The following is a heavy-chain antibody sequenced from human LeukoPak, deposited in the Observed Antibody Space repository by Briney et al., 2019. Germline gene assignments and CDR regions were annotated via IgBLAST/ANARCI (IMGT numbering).Heavy chain of an antibody. V-gene: IGHV3-13*04. D-gene: IGHD3-9*01. CDR2: IGTAGDT. Sequence: QPGRSLRLSCAASGFTFSSYDMHWVRQPTGKGLEWVSVIGTAGDTYYPGSVKGRFTISRENAKNSLYLQMNSLRAGDTAVYYCARGTNYDILTGYYTGRGSWYFDLWGRGTLVTVSS. CDR1: GFTFSSYD. J-gene: IGHJ2*01. CDR3: ARGTNYDILTGYYTGRGSWYFDL.